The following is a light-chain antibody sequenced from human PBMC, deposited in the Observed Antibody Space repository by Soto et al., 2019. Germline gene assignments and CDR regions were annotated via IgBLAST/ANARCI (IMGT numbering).Light chain of an antibody. CDR3: QKYHNWPPQYT. V-gene: IGKV3-15*01. CDR2: GAS. Sequence: EIVMTQSPASLSVSPGDGATLSCRARQSVASTVAWYQQKPGQGLRLLIHGASTRAVGVPARFSGSGAGTDFTLTINSLQSEDFAVYYCQKYHNWPPQYTFGQGTKLQSK. J-gene: IGKJ2*01. CDR1: QSVAST.